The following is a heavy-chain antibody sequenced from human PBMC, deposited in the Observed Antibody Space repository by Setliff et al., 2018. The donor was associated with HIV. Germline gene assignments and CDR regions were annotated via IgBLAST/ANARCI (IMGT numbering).Heavy chain of an antibody. CDR2: IYTSGST. CDR3: ARAAAGNTGPFDL. J-gene: IGHJ4*02. D-gene: IGHD4-17*01. V-gene: IGHV4-61*02. CDR1: GDSVSSRSYY. Sequence: SETLSLTCTVSGDSVSSRSYYWSWIRQPAGKGLEWIGRIYTSGSTNYNPSLKSRVTMSVDTSKNNFSLKLSSVTASDTAVYYCARAAAGNTGPFDLWGQGSPVTVSS.